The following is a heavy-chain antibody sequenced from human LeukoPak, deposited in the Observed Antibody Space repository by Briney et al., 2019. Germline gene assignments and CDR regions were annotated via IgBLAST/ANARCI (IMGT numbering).Heavy chain of an antibody. CDR2: LYYSEST. CDR3: AKDTVGATFPGAFDI. Sequence: SETLSLTCAVYGGSFSGYYWSWIRQPPGKGLEWIGSLYYSESTYYNPSLESRVTISLDTSKSQFSLRLSSVTAADTAVYYCAKDTVGATFPGAFDIWGQGTMVTVSS. V-gene: IGHV4-34*01. J-gene: IGHJ3*02. D-gene: IGHD1-26*01. CDR1: GGSFSGYY.